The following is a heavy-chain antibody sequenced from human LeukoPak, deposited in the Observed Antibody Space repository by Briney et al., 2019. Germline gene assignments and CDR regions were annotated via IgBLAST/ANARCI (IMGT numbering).Heavy chain of an antibody. CDR1: GFTFSSYA. CDR3: ASPYSGYDYNFDH. V-gene: IGHV3-64D*06. D-gene: IGHD5-12*01. CDR2: ISSNWGST. Sequence: PGGSLRLSCSASGFTFSSYAMHWVRQSPGKGLEYVSSISSNWGSTYYADSVKGRFTISRDNSKNTLFLQMSSLRTEDTAVYYCASPYSGYDYNFDHWGQGTLVTVSS. J-gene: IGHJ4*02.